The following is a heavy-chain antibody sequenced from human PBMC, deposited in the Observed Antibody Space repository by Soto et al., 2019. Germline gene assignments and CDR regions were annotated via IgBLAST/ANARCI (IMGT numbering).Heavy chain of an antibody. V-gene: IGHV3-64*01. CDR2: ISSNGVGT. CDR1: GFTLSGYA. D-gene: IGHD6-6*01. J-gene: IGHJ6*03. Sequence: EVQLAESGGGLAQPGASLRLSCAASGFTLSGYAMDWVRQAPGKGLEYVSGISSNGVGTYYANSVQGRFTISRDNSKKTVYLQMCSLRPEDMAVYYCASRARPDFYYMDVWGKGTTVTVSS. CDR3: ASRARPDFYYMDV.